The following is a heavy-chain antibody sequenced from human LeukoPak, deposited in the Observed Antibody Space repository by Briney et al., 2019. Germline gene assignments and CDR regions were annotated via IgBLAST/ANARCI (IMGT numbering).Heavy chain of an antibody. CDR1: GFTLRSYS. V-gene: IGHV3-21*01. J-gene: IGHJ6*02. CDR2: ISLSSSYI. Sequence: GGSLRLSCAASGFTLRSYSMNWVRQAPGMGLEWVASISLSSSYIDYADSVKGRFSISRDNAKNSLYLQMNSLRAEDTAVYYCARGHYGMDVWGQGTTVTVSS. CDR3: ARGHYGMDV.